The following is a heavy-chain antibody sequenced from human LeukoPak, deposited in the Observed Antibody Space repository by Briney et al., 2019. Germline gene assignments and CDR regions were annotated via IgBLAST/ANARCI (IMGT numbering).Heavy chain of an antibody. J-gene: IGHJ5*02. CDR3: ARDPYSAGWYDH. D-gene: IGHD5-12*01. CDR1: GVTVSSNY. CDR2: IYTSGST. Sequence: GGSLRLSCAASGVTVSSNYMSWVRQAPGKGLEWVSLIYTSGSTYYADSVKGRFTISRDNSKNTLYLQMNSLRAEDTAVYYCARDPYSAGWYDHWGQGTLVTVSS. V-gene: IGHV3-53*01.